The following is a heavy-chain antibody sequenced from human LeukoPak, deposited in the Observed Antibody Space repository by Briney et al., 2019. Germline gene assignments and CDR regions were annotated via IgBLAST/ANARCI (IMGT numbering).Heavy chain of an antibody. J-gene: IGHJ4*02. Sequence: GGSLRLSCAASGFTFSSYAMSWVRQAPGKGLEWVSAISGSGGSTYYADSVKGRFTISRDNAKNSLYLQMNNLRAEDTAVYYCARNWGYFDFWGQGTLVTVSS. CDR1: GFTFSSYA. V-gene: IGHV3-23*01. D-gene: IGHD7-27*01. CDR2: ISGSGGST. CDR3: ARNWGYFDF.